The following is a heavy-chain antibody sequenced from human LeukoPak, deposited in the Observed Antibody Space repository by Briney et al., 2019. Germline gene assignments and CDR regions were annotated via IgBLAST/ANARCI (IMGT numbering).Heavy chain of an antibody. CDR1: GFPFSSYG. D-gene: IGHD5-18*01. Sequence: GGSLRLSCAASGFPFSSYGMHWVRQAPGKGLEWGAIIWYDGSNKYHADSVKGRFTISRDNSKNTLYLQMNSLRAEDTALYYCARGLGYSYGYGIDYWGQGTLVTVSS. CDR3: ARGLGYSYGYGIDY. V-gene: IGHV3-33*01. CDR2: IWYDGSNK. J-gene: IGHJ4*02.